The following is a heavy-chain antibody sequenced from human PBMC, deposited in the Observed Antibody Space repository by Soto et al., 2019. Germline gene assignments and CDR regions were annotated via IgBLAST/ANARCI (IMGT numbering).Heavy chain of an antibody. Sequence: EVQLVESGGGLVQPGGSLRLSCAASGFTFSNFWMHWVHQAPGKGLVWVSRVNSDGSSTSYADSVKGRFTISRDNARNTLYLQMNSLRVEDTAVYYCARQDSRTWYARGHFDYWGQGTLVTVSS. J-gene: IGHJ4*02. CDR1: GFTFSNFW. CDR2: VNSDGSST. D-gene: IGHD6-13*01. V-gene: IGHV3-74*01. CDR3: ARQDSRTWYARGHFDY.